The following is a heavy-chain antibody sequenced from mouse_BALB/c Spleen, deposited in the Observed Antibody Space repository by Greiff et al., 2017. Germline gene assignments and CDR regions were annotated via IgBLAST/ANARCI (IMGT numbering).Heavy chain of an antibody. D-gene: IGHD2-2*01. J-gene: IGHJ4*01. CDR3: ARGNGYDGYYAMDY. CDR1: GFNIKDTY. Sequence: VQLKESGAELVKPGASVKLSCTASGFNIKDTYMHWVKQRPEQGLEWIGRIDPANGNTKYDPKFQGKATITADTSSNTAYLQLSSLTSEDTAVYYCARGNGYDGYYAMDYWGQGTSVTVSS. CDR2: IDPANGNT. V-gene: IGHV14-3*02.